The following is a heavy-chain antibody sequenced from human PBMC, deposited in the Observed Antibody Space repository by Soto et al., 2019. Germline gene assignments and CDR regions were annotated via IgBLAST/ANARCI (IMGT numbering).Heavy chain of an antibody. D-gene: IGHD3-16*01. Sequence: QVQLVESGGGVVQPGTSLRLSCVGSGFTFRSYVIHWVRQAPGKGLEWVALTSYDGSNNFYGDSVKGRFTIYRHNSRNTVELQIDILRFEDTALYYCARWGSAGGLAVWGQGTLVYVSS. V-gene: IGHV3-33*05. CDR3: ARWGSAGGLAV. CDR2: TSYDGSNN. CDR1: GFTFRSYV. J-gene: IGHJ4*02.